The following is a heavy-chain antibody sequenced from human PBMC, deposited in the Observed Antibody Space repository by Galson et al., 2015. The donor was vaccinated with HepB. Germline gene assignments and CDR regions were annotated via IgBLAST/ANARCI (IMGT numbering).Heavy chain of an antibody. CDR3: ARDRGGWSTTGRPFDY. Sequence: SETLSLTCTVSGGSISSYYWSWIRQPAGKGLEWIGRIYTSGSTNYNPSLKSRVTMSVDTSKNQFSLKLSSVTAADTAVYYCARDRGGWSTTGRPFDYWGQGTLVTVSS. CDR2: IYTSGST. D-gene: IGHD3-10*01. CDR1: GGSISSYY. J-gene: IGHJ4*02. V-gene: IGHV4-4*07.